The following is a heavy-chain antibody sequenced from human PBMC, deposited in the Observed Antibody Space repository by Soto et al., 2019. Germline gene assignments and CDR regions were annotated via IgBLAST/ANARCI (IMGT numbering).Heavy chain of an antibody. D-gene: IGHD6-25*01. V-gene: IGHV4-39*01. CDR3: ARHEAGWYFDS. J-gene: IGHJ4*02. CDR2: IYYSGST. CDR1: GFSISSYY. Sequence: SGTLSLTCTVSGFSISSYYWALIRQPPGKGLEWIANIYYSGSTFYNPSLKSRVTISLDTSKNQFSLKLRSVTAADTAVYYCARHEAGWYFDSWGQGTLVTVSS.